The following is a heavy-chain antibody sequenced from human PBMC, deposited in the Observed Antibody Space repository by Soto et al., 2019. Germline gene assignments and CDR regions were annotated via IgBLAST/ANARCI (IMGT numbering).Heavy chain of an antibody. J-gene: IGHJ6*02. CDR3: ARDYTIFGDYYYGMDV. D-gene: IGHD3-3*01. CDR1: GGSISSGDYY. CDR2: IYYSGST. V-gene: IGHV4-30-4*01. Sequence: SETLSLTCTVSGGSISSGDYYWSWVRQPPGKGLEWIGYIYYSGSTYYNPSLKSRVTISVDTSKNQFSLKLSSVTAADTAVYYCARDYTIFGDYYYGMDVWGQGTTVTVSS.